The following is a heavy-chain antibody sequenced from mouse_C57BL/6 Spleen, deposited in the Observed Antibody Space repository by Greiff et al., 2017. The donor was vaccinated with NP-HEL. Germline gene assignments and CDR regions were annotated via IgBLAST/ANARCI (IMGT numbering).Heavy chain of an antibody. V-gene: IGHV1-26*01. J-gene: IGHJ4*01. CDR3: ARSWGKYEAMDY. Sequence: EVQLQQSGPELVKPGASVKISCKASGYTFTDYYMNWVKQSHGKSLEWIGDINPNNGGTSYNQKFKGKATLTVDKSASKAYMELRSLTSEDSAVYYVARSWGKYEAMDYWGQGTSVTVSS. CDR1: GYTFTDYY. CDR2: INPNNGGT. D-gene: IGHD5-1-1*01.